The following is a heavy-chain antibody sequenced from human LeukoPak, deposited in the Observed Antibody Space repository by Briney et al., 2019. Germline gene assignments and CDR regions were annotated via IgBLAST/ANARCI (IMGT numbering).Heavy chain of an antibody. CDR1: GFTFSSYW. Sequence: GGSLRLSCAASGFTFSSYWMSWVRQAPGKGLEWVANIKQDGSEKYYVDSVKGRFTISRDNAKNSLYLQMSSLGAEDTAVYYCARRGIISGWYWAYYFDYWGQGTLVTVSS. CDR3: ARRGIISGWYWAYYFDY. CDR2: IKQDGSEK. J-gene: IGHJ4*02. V-gene: IGHV3-7*01. D-gene: IGHD6-19*01.